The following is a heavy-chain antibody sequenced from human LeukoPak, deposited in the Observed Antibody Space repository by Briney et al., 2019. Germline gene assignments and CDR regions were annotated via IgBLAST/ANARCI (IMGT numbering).Heavy chain of an antibody. CDR1: GGSISSSSYY. D-gene: IGHD1-26*01. V-gene: IGHV4-39*07. Sequence: SETLSLTCTVSGGSISSSSYYWGWIRQPPGKGLEWIGSIYYSGSTYYNPSLKSRVTISVDTSKNQFSLKLSSVTAADTAVYYCARDPLKWELLGWFDPWGQGTLVTVSS. J-gene: IGHJ5*02. CDR2: IYYSGST. CDR3: ARDPLKWELLGWFDP.